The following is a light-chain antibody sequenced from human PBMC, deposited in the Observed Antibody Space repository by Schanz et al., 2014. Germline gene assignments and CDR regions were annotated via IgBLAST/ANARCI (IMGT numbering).Light chain of an antibody. V-gene: IGKV1-27*01. CDR3: QKYDSAPWT. CDR1: QGISNC. Sequence: DIQMTQSPSSLSASVGDRVTISCRASQGISNCLAWFQQKPGKVPKLLIYATTTLQSGVPSRFSGSGSGTDFTLTISSLQPEDVATYYCQKYDSAPWTFGQGTKVEIK. J-gene: IGKJ1*01. CDR2: ATT.